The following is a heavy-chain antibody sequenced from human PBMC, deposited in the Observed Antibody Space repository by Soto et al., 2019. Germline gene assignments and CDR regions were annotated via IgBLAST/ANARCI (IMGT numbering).Heavy chain of an antibody. Sequence: PGGSLRLSCAASGFTFSSYGMHWVRQAPGKGLEWVAVIWYDGSNKYYADSVKGRFTISRDNSKNTLYLQMNSLRAEDTAVYYCARNYYGSGSTPSKRLWSYYYYGMDVWGQGTTVTVSS. CDR1: GFTFSSYG. CDR3: ARNYYGSGSTPSKRLWSYYYYGMDV. J-gene: IGHJ6*02. CDR2: IWYDGSNK. D-gene: IGHD3-10*01. V-gene: IGHV3-33*08.